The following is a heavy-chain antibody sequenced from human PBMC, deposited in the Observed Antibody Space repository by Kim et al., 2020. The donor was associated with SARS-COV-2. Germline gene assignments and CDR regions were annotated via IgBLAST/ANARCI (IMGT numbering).Heavy chain of an antibody. V-gene: IGHV3-48*02. J-gene: IGHJ6*02. Sequence: GGSLRLSCAASGFTFSNYGMHWVRQAPGKGLEWVAYIGGGSITRHYADSVKGRFTISRDNAKHSLYLQMSSPRDEDTAVYYCSRVMDVWDQGGTITVAS. CDR1: GFTFSNYG. CDR3: SRVMDV. CDR2: IGGGSITR.